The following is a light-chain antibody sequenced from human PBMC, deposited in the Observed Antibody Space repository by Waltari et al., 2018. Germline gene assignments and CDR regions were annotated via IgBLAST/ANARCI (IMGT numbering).Light chain of an antibody. CDR3: QQYHTYYS. CDR1: QTINGL. J-gene: IGKJ2*03. CDR2: KAS. V-gene: IGKV1-5*03. Sequence: DIQMTQSPSTLSASVGDRVNITCRASQTINGLLAWYQQKPGQAHKLLIYKASNLESGVPSRFSGTGSGTEFTLTISSLQPADFATYSCQQYHTYYSFGQGTKLELK.